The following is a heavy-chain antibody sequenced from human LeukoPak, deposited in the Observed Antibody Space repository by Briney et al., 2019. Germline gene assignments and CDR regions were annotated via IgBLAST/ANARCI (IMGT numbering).Heavy chain of an antibody. CDR2: IRSKAYGGPT. J-gene: IGHJ6*03. D-gene: IGHD5-18*01. CDR1: GFTFGDYV. Sequence: GGSLRLSCTASGFTFGDYVMSWFRQAPGKGLEWVGFIRSKAYGGPTEYAASVRGRFTISRDDSKSIAYLQMNSLKTEDTAVYYCTREAGGRPRYSYGSYYYYMDVWGKGTTVTVSS. CDR3: TREAGGRPRYSYGSYYYYMDV. V-gene: IGHV3-49*03.